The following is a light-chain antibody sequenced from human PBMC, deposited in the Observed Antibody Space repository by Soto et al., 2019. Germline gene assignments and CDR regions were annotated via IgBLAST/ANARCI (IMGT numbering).Light chain of an antibody. J-gene: IGKJ1*01. CDR1: QSVSSN. Sequence: EIVMTQSPATLSVSPGERATLSCRASQSVSSNLAWYQQKPGQAPRLLIYGASTRATGIPARFSGSGSGTEFTITISSLQSEDFDVDYWQQYNNWPPARTFGQGTKVEIK. CDR3: QQYNNWPPART. CDR2: GAS. V-gene: IGKV3-15*01.